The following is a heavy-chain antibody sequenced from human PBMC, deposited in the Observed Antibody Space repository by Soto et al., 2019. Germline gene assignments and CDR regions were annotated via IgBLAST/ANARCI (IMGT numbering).Heavy chain of an antibody. CDR1: GFTFSSYA. Sequence: PGGSLRLSCAASGFTFSSYAMSWVRQAPGRGLEWVSAISGSGGSTYYADSVKGRFTISRDNSKNTLYLQMNSLRAEDTAVYYCAKDRGSRQSYYYHGMDVWGQGTEVTVSS. CDR3: AKDRGSRQSYYYHGMDV. D-gene: IGHD1-26*01. CDR2: ISGSGGST. J-gene: IGHJ6*02. V-gene: IGHV3-23*01.